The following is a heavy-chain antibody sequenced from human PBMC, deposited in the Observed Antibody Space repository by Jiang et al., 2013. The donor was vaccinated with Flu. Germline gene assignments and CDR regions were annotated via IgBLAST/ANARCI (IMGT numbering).Heavy chain of an antibody. Sequence: TQTLTLTCTFSGFSVSTSGVGVGWIRQPPGKALEWLALIYWDDDKRYSPSLKSRLTITKDTSKNQVVLTMTNMDPVDTATYYCARATGGGSYCGYFDYWGQGTLVTVSS. V-gene: IGHV2-5*02. CDR2: IYWDDDK. D-gene: IGHD1-26*01. CDR3: ARATGGGSYCGYFDY. CDR1: GFSVSTSGVG. J-gene: IGHJ4*02.